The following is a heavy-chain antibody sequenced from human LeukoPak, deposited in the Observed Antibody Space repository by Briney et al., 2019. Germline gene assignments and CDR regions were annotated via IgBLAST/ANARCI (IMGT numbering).Heavy chain of an antibody. J-gene: IGHJ4*02. CDR2: IYYSGST. D-gene: IGHD1-26*01. CDR3: ARLPFIVGATLIDY. V-gene: IGHV4-39*01. Sequence: SETLSLTCTVSGGSISSSSDYWGWIRQPPGKGLEWIGSIYYSGSTYYNPSLKSRVTISVDTSKNQFSLKLSSVTAADTAVYYCARLPFIVGATLIDYWGQGTLVTVSS. CDR1: GGSISSSSDY.